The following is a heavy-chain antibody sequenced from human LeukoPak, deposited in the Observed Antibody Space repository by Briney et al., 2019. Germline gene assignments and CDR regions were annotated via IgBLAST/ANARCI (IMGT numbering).Heavy chain of an antibody. J-gene: IGHJ4*02. CDR2: IKQDGSEK. Sequence: GGSLRLSCAASGFTFSSYWVSWVRQAPGKGLEWVANIKQDGSEKYYVDSVKGRFTISRDNAKNSLYLQMNSLRVEDTAVYYCARDKIVGATHFDYWGQGTQVTVSS. V-gene: IGHV3-7*01. CDR1: GFTFSSYW. CDR3: ARDKIVGATHFDY. D-gene: IGHD1-26*01.